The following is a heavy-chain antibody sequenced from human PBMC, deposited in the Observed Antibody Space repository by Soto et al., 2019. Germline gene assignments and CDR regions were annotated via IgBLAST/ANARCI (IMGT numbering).Heavy chain of an antibody. J-gene: IGHJ1*01. D-gene: IGHD1-7*01. V-gene: IGHV1-69*13. CDR2: IIPIFGTA. CDR3: ARTSLKHLELQYFQH. CDR1: GGTFSSYA. Sequence: GASVKVSCKASGGTFSSYAISWVRQAPGQGLEWMGGIIPIFGTANYAQKFQGRVTITADESTSTAYMELSSLRSEDTAVYYCARTSLKHLELQYFQHWGQGALVTVSS.